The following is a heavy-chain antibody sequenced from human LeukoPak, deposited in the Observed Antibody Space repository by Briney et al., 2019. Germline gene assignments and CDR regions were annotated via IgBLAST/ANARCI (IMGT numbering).Heavy chain of an antibody. CDR2: IYAGDSDT. D-gene: IGHD3-10*01. J-gene: IGHJ4*02. Sequence: GESLRISCKGSGYTFTTYWIGWVRQMPGKGLEWMGIIYAGDSDTRYSPSFQGQVTFSADKSISTAYLQWSSLKASDTAMYYCARGGTMVRGGIYYFDYWVQGTLVTVSS. CDR1: GYTFTTYW. V-gene: IGHV5-51*01. CDR3: ARGGTMVRGGIYYFDY.